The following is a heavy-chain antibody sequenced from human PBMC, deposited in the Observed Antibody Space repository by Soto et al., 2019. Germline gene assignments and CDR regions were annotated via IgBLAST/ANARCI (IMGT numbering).Heavy chain of an antibody. D-gene: IGHD1-7*01. CDR1: GYTFTDYY. CDR2: INPNSGGT. Sequence: ASVKVSCKASGYTFTDYYMHWVRQAPGQGLEWMGWINPNSGGTNYAQKFQGRVTMTRETSISTASMELSRLRSDDTAVYYCARKLELRGSYYYYYDMDVWGQGTKVTVSS. J-gene: IGHJ6*02. V-gene: IGHV1-2*02. CDR3: ARKLELRGSYYYYYDMDV.